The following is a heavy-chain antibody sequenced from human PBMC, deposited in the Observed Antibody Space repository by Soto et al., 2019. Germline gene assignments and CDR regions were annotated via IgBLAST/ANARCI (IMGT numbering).Heavy chain of an antibody. D-gene: IGHD3-16*01. J-gene: IGHJ6*02. CDR3: ARDRGGYYGLDV. CDR1: GFTVSSNY. CDR2: IYSGDGT. V-gene: IGHV3-53*01. Sequence: GGSLRLSCAASGFTVSSNYMSWVRQAPGKGREWVSVIYSGDGTDYADSVKGRFTISRDNSKNTLYLQMNSMRAEDTAVYYCARDRGGYYGLDVWGQGTTVTVSS.